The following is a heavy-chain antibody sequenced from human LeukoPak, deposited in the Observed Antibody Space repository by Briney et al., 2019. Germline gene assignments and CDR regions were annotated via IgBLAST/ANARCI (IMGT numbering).Heavy chain of an antibody. J-gene: IGHJ4*02. CDR3: ATGGAYTSGWYNI. CDR2: IFSSGGT. D-gene: IGHD6-19*01. CDR1: GGSVGGFY. Sequence: SETLSLTCTVSGGSVGGFYWTWIRQPPGGGMQWIGFIFSSGGTNYNPSLKSRVAISTATSKNQVSLRVTSVTAADTAVYYCATGGAYTSGWYNIWGQGTLVSVSS. V-gene: IGHV4-4*09.